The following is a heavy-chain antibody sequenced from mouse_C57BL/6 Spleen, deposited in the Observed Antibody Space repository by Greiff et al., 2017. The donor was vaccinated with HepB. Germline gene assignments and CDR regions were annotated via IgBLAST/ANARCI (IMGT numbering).Heavy chain of an antibody. CDR3: ARRGRFFYAMDY. J-gene: IGHJ4*01. V-gene: IGHV1-26*01. CDR2: INPNNGGT. Sequence: EVQLQQSGPELVKPGASVKISCKASGYTFTDYYMNWVKQSHGKSLEWIGDINPNNGGTSYNQKFKGKATLTVDKSSSTAYMELRSLPSEDSAVYYCARRGRFFYAMDYWGQGTSVTVSS. CDR1: GYTFTDYY.